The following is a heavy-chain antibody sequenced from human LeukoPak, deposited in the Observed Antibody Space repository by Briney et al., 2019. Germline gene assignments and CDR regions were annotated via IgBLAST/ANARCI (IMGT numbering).Heavy chain of an antibody. D-gene: IGHD4-11*01. CDR3: ARDSYSNYENWFDP. CDR1: GASITSGAYY. Sequence: SETLSLTCAVSGASITSGAYYWTWIRQHPGKGLEWIGYIYYSGSTYYNPSLKSRVTISVDTSKNQFSLKLSSVTAADTAVYYCARDSYSNYENWFDPWGQGTLVTVSS. J-gene: IGHJ5*02. CDR2: IYYSGST. V-gene: IGHV4-31*11.